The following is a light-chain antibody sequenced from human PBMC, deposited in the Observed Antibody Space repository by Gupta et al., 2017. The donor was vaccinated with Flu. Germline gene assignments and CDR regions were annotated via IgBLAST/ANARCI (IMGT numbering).Light chain of an antibody. V-gene: IGKV2-28*01. J-gene: IGKJ1*01. CDR3: MQSLQTPWT. Sequence: DIVMNQSPLPLPVTPGEPASISCRSSQSRLHSNGDEYFVWYVQRPGQSPQLLIYLGSNRASGVPDRFSGSVSGTDFTLKISRVEAEDVGVYYCMQSLQTPWTFGQGTKV. CDR1: QSRLHSNGDEY. CDR2: LGS.